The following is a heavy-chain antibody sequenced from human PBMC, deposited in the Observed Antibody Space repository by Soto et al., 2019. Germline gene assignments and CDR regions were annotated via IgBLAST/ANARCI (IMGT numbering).Heavy chain of an antibody. Sequence: EHLVESGGGVVQPGKSLRLSCAASGFTLSSCSMHWVRQAPGKGLEGVAVIPYDGKNSYYADSVRGRFTISRDNSKNTLYLQMNSLRPDDTAVYYCARGDIVVVGAGTPSEYHYGMDVWGQGTTVTVSS. CDR3: ARGDIVVVGAGTPSEYHYGMDV. D-gene: IGHD2-15*01. J-gene: IGHJ6*02. CDR2: IPYDGKNS. CDR1: GFTLSSCS. V-gene: IGHV3-30*04.